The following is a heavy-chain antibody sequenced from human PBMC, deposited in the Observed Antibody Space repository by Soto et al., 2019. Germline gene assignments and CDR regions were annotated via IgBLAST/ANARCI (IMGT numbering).Heavy chain of an antibody. D-gene: IGHD2-2*01. CDR1: GGSFISYA. CDR2: IIPIFGTA. J-gene: IGHJ5*02. CDR3: ARANKYCSRGSCWFDP. V-gene: IGHV1-69*01. Sequence: VKVACKASGGSFISYAISWVRQAPGQGLEWMGGIIPIFGTANYAQKFQGRVTITADESTSTAYMELSSLRSEDTAVYYCARANKYCSRGSCWFDPWGQGTLATVSS.